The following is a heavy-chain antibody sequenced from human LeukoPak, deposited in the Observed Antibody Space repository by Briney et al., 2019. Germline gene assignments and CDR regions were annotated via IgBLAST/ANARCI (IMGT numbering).Heavy chain of an antibody. J-gene: IGHJ4*02. V-gene: IGHV1-69*01. CDR1: GGTFIDYG. CDR3: ARGPLNYYGSGSYFPTHFDY. CDR2: IIPIFGTP. Sequence: SVKVSCKASGGTFIDYGVTWVRQAPGQGLEWMGGIIPIFGTPVYAQRLQGRVTIIVDESTNTAYMELNSLRSEDTAFYYCARGPLNYYGSGSYFPTHFDYWGQGTLVTVSS. D-gene: IGHD3-10*01.